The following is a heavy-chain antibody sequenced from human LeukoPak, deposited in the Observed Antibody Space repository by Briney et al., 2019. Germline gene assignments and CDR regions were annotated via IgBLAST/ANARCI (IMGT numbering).Heavy chain of an antibody. CDR1: GGSISSHY. V-gene: IGHV4-59*11. D-gene: IGHD3-3*01. Sequence: PSETLSLTCTVSGGSISSHYWSWIRQPPGKGLEWIGYFYYSGSTNYNPSLKSRVTILVDTSKNQISLKVISVTAADTAVYYCARGGYYDPLDYWGQGTLVTVSS. J-gene: IGHJ4*02. CDR2: FYYSGST. CDR3: ARGGYYDPLDY.